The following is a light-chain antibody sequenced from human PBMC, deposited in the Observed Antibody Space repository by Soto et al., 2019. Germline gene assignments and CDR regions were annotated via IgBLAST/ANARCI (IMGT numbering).Light chain of an antibody. CDR2: GAS. Sequence: EIVLTQSPGTLSLSPGERATLSCRASRSVSSNYLAWYQQKPGQAPRLLIYGASSRATGIPDRFSGSGSGTELTLTISRLEPEDFAVYYCQQYGGSPRTFGQGTKVDIK. CDR1: RSVSSNY. CDR3: QQYGGSPRT. V-gene: IGKV3-20*01. J-gene: IGKJ1*01.